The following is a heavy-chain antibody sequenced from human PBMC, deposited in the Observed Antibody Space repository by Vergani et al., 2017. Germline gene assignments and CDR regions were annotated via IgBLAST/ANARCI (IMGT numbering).Heavy chain of an antibody. Sequence: EVQLLESGGGAVQPGESLRLSCVASGFRFREHGMNWVRQAPGKGLEWVSGISGHDHRTLYADSVKGRFIISRDDSKNTLYLQMSSLRVEDTAIYYCAELYGHDGYSHFWGQGTLVTDSS. J-gene: IGHJ4*02. CDR2: ISGHDHRT. CDR1: GFRFREHG. CDR3: AELYGHDGYSHF. D-gene: IGHD5-18*01. V-gene: IGHV3-23*01.